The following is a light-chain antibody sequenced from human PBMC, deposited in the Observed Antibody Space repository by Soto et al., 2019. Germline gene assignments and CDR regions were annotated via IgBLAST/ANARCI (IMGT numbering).Light chain of an antibody. CDR2: SAS. J-gene: IGKJ5*01. CDR1: RGISSY. V-gene: IGKV1-9*01. CDR3: QQLNSYPQT. Sequence: IQLTQSPSSLSASVGDRVTITCQASRGISSYLAWYQQKPGKPPKLLVYSASTLQSGVPSRFSGSGSGPDFTPTISSLQPEDSATYFCQQLNSYPQTFGQGTRLEIK.